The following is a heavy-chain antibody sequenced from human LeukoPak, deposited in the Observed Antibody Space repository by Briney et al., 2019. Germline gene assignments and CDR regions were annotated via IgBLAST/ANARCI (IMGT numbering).Heavy chain of an antibody. J-gene: IGHJ4*02. D-gene: IGHD3-9*01. V-gene: IGHV4-39*01. CDR1: GGSISSSSYY. CDR2: IYYSGST. CDR3: ARFKRDYDILTGYSDY. Sequence: SETLSLTCTVSGGSISSSSYYWGWIRQPPGKGLEWIGSIYYSGSTYYNPSLKSRVTISVDTSKNQFSLKLSSVTAADTAVYYCARFKRDYDILTGYSDYWGQGSLVTVSS.